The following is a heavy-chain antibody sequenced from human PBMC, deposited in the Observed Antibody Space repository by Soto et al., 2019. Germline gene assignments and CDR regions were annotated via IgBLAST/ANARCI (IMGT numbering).Heavy chain of an antibody. CDR2: INPGGSST. J-gene: IGHJ4*02. CDR1: RFTFRSYA. CDR3: VKEWTPRRAFDY. D-gene: IGHD5-12*01. Sequence: VQLLESGGGLVQPGGSLRLSCVASRFTFRSYAMSWVRQAPGKGLEWVSGINPGGSSTFYADAVRGRFTISRDNAKNTEYLQMNSLRVEDTAKYYCVKEWTPRRAFDYWGQGTPVTVSS. V-gene: IGHV3-23*01.